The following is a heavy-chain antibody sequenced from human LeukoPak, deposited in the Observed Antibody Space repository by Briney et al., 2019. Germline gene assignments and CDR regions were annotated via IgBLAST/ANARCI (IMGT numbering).Heavy chain of an antibody. J-gene: IGHJ4*02. CDR2: ISGSGGST. D-gene: IGHD4-11*01. CDR1: GFTFSSYA. V-gene: IGHV3-23*01. CDR3: ARWKYSNYIYYFDY. Sequence: GGSLRLSCAASGFTFSSYAMSWVRQAPGKGLEWVSAISGSGGSTYYADSVKGRFTISRDNSKNTLYLQMNSLRAEDTAVYYCARWKYSNYIYYFDYWGQGTLVTVSS.